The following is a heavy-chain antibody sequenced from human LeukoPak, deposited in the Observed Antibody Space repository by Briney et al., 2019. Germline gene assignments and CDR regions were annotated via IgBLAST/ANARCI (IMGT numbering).Heavy chain of an antibody. CDR2: INPNSGGT. Sequence: GASVKVSCKASGYTFTGYYMHWVRQAPGQGLEWMGWINPNSGGTNYAQKFQGWVTTTRDTSISTAYMELSRLRSDDTAVYCCARTEGGSSFSGMDVWGKGTTVTVSS. CDR3: ARTEGGSSFSGMDV. D-gene: IGHD6-13*01. V-gene: IGHV1-2*04. J-gene: IGHJ6*04. CDR1: GYTFTGYY.